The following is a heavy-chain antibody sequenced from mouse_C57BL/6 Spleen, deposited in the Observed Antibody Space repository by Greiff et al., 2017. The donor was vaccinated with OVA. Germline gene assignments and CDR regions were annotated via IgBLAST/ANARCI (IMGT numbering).Heavy chain of an antibody. J-gene: IGHJ1*03. CDR3: ARLYYDYDERYFDV. CDR2: INPSTGGT. D-gene: IGHD2-4*01. CDR1: GYSFTGYY. V-gene: IGHV1-42*01. Sequence: EVQLQQSGPELVKPGASVKISCKASGYSFTGYYMNWVKQSPEKSLEWIGEINPSTGGTTYNQKFKAKATLTVDKSSSTAYMQLKSLTSEDSAVYYCARLYYDYDERYFDVWGTGTTVTVSS.